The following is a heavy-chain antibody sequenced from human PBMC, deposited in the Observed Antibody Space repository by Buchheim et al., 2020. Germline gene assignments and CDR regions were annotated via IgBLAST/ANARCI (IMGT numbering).Heavy chain of an antibody. CDR3: AKARGSVRPRFDY. J-gene: IGHJ4*03. D-gene: IGHD2-15*01. CDR1: GFTFSSYA. CDR2: ISGSGSST. V-gene: IGHV3-23*01. Sequence: EVQLLESGGGLVQPGGSLRLSCAASGFTFSSYAMNWVRQAPGKGLEWVSGISGSGSSTYYADSVKGRFTISRDNSKNRLYVQMNSLRDEDTALYYCAKARGSVRPRFDYWGQGAL.